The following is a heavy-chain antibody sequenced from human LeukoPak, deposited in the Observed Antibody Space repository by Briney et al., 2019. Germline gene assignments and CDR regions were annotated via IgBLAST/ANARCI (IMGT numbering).Heavy chain of an antibody. Sequence: KPSETLSLTCTVSGGSISSSSYYWGWIRQPPGKGLEWIGSIYYSGSTYYNPSLKSRVTISVDTSKNQFSLKLSSVTAADTAVYYCARSPIYYGDFGWFDPWGQGTLVTGSS. CDR2: IYYSGST. V-gene: IGHV4-39*07. CDR3: ARSPIYYGDFGWFDP. CDR1: GGSISSSSYY. J-gene: IGHJ5*02. D-gene: IGHD4-17*01.